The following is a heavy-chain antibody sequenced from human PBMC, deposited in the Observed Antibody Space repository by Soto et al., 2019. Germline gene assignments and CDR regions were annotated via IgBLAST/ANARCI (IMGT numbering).Heavy chain of an antibody. D-gene: IGHD6-19*01. CDR1: GFTFSSYA. Sequence: PGGSLRLSCAASGFTFSSYAMSWVRQAPGKGLEWVSGFSGSGGSTYYADAVKGRFTISRDNSKNTLHLQMNSLRAEDTAVYYCAKARFRDSSMFLLDYWGQGTLVTVSS. CDR2: FSGSGGST. J-gene: IGHJ4*02. CDR3: AKARFRDSSMFLLDY. V-gene: IGHV3-23*01.